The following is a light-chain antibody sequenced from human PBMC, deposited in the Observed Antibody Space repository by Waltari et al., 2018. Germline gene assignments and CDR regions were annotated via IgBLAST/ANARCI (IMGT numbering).Light chain of an antibody. J-gene: IGLJ2*01. CDR2: DVN. Sequence: QSALPQPASVSGSPGQSITIPCTGTSSDVGGYNYVSWYQHHPGKAPKIMIYDVNDRPSGVSNRFSGSKSGNTASLTISGLQAEDEADYYCSSYRRSDIVVFGGGTKLTVL. CDR1: SSDVGGYNY. CDR3: SSYRRSDIVV. V-gene: IGLV2-14*03.